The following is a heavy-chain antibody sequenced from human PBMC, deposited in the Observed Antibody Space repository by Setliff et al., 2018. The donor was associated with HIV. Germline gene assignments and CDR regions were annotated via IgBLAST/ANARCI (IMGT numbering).Heavy chain of an antibody. CDR3: ARTAVVVPGDYNFWSGYSTAHAFDI. J-gene: IGHJ3*02. CDR1: GYSISSGYY. D-gene: IGHD3-3*01. V-gene: IGHV4-38-2*01. CDR2: IYHSGST. Sequence: SETLSLTCAVSGYSISSGYYWGWIRQPPGKGLEWIGSIYHSGSTYYNPPLKSRVTISVDTSQNQFSLNLSSVTAADTAVYYRARTAVVVPGDYNFWSGYSTAHAFDIWGQGTMVTVSS.